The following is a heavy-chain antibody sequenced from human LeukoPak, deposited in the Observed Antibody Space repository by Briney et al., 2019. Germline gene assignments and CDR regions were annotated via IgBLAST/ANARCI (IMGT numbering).Heavy chain of an antibody. J-gene: IGHJ6*04. CDR2: ISGCGGST. D-gene: IGHD1-26*01. Sequence: GGSLRLSCAASGFTFSRYAMSWVGQAPGKGREGVAAISGCGGSTYYADVVKGRFTISRDNPKDTLYLQMHSLRAEDTAVYYCAKEWHGSVWRKGTTVTVPS. CDR3: AKEWHGSV. V-gene: IGHV3-23*01. CDR1: GFTFSRYA.